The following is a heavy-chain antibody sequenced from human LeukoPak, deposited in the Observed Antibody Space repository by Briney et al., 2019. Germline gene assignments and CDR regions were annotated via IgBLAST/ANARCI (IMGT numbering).Heavy chain of an antibody. CDR3: ARVGFGEFDDAFDI. J-gene: IGHJ3*02. CDR2: INPNSGGT. Sequence: DSVKVSCKASGYTFTGYYMQWVRQAPGQGLEWMGWINPNSGGTNYAQKFQGRVTMTRDTSISTAYRELSRLRSDDTAVYYCARVGFGEFDDAFDIWGQGTMVTVSS. CDR1: GYTFTGYY. V-gene: IGHV1-2*02. D-gene: IGHD3-10*01.